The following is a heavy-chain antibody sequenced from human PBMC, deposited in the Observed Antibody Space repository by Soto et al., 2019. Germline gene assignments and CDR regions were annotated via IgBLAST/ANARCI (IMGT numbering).Heavy chain of an antibody. V-gene: IGHV1-46*03. CDR2: VNPTGGST. CDR3: ARHLAAGDS. D-gene: IGHD6-25*01. Sequence: ASVKVSCKASGYTFTSYYIHWVRQAPGQGLEWMAIVNPTGGSTNYAQKFQGRVTVTFDTSTSTVFMELNSLRYEDTAVSYCARHLAAGDSWGQGTLVTVSS. CDR1: GYTFTSYY. J-gene: IGHJ4*02.